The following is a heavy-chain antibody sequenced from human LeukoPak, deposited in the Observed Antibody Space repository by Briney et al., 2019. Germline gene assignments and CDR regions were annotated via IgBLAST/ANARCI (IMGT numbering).Heavy chain of an antibody. CDR1: GFSLSTSGVG. CDR2: IYWNDDK. V-gene: IGHV2-5*01. Sequence: ESGPTLVNPTQTLTLTCTFSGFSLSTSGVGVGWIRQPPGKAPEWLAFIYWNDDKYYRASLKSKLTIAKDTSKNQVVLTMTNMGPADTATYFCAHSDSNTYRDSNGWYNWFDPWGQGTQVTVSS. CDR3: AHSDSNTYRDSNGWYNWFDP. D-gene: IGHD6-19*01. J-gene: IGHJ5*02.